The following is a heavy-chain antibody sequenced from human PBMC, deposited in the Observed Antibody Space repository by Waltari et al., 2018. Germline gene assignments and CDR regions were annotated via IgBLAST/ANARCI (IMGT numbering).Heavy chain of an antibody. CDR2: MNPNSGNT. V-gene: IGHV1-8*03. CDR1: GYTFTSYD. D-gene: IGHD3-10*01. CDR3: ARGRGNPVHNWFDP. Sequence: QVQLVQSGAEVKKPGASVKVSCKASGYTFTSYDITWVRQATGQGLEWMGWMNPNSGNTGYAQKFQGRVTITRNTSISTAYMELSSLGSEDTAVYYCARGRGNPVHNWFDPWGQGTLVTVSS. J-gene: IGHJ5*02.